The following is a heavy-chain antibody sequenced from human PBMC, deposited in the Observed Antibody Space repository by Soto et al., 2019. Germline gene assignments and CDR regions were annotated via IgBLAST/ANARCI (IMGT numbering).Heavy chain of an antibody. D-gene: IGHD1-26*01. V-gene: IGHV1-3*01. CDR1: GYTFTSYA. J-gene: IGHJ4*02. CDR3: ARERLSGGFDY. Sequence: ASVKVSCKASGYTFTSYAVHWVRQAPGQRLEWMGWIDAGNGNTKYSQKFQGRVTITRDTSASTAYMELSSLRSEDTAVYYCARERLSGGFDYWGQGTLVTVSS. CDR2: IDAGNGNT.